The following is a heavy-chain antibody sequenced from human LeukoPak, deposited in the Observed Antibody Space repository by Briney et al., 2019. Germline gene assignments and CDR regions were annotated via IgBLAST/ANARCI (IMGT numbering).Heavy chain of an antibody. CDR3: ARDPGVDIVATGFDY. J-gene: IGHJ4*02. D-gene: IGHD5-12*01. CDR1: GYTFTSYG. CDR2: ISAYNGNT. V-gene: IGHV1-18*01. Sequence: ASVKVSCKASGYTFTSYGISWVRQAPGQGLEWMGWISAYNGNTNYAQKLQGRVTMTTDTSTSTAHMELRSLRSDDTAVYYCARDPGVDIVATGFDYWGQGTLVTVSS.